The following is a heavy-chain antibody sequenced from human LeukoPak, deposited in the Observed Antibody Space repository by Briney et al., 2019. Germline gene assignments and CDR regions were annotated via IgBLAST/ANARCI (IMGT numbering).Heavy chain of an antibody. CDR1: GFTFSSYP. J-gene: IGHJ4*02. V-gene: IGHV3-30*04. CDR3: ARAKEPPYIVVVTAMSV. CDR2: ISYDGSNK. Sequence: GGSLRLSCAASGFTFSSYPMHWVRQAPGKGLEWVAVISYDGSNKYYADSVKGRFTISRDNSKNTLYLQMNSLRAEDTAVYYCARAKEPPYIVVVTAMSVWGQGTLVTVSS. D-gene: IGHD2-21*02.